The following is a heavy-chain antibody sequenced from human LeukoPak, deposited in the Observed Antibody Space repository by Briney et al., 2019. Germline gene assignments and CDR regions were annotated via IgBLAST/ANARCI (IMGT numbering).Heavy chain of an antibody. V-gene: IGHV3-15*01. CDR3: TTVLSDSSAYFPLDAFDS. J-gene: IGHJ3*02. D-gene: IGHD3-22*01. Sequence: RGSLRLSCATSGFTFSNAWMSWVRQAPGKGLEWIGRVNSNSDGGTTDYAARVKGRFTISRDDSKNTLYLQMNSLKSEDTAVYYCTTVLSDSSAYFPLDAFDSWGQGTMVTVSS. CDR2: VNSNSDGGTT. CDR1: GFTFSNAW.